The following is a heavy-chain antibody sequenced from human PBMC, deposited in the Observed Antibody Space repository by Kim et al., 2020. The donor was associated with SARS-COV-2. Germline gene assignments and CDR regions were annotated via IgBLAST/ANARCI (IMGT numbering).Heavy chain of an antibody. CDR1: GFTFSSYS. V-gene: IGHV3-48*02. J-gene: IGHJ6*02. CDR3: ARDRAMRRVYGSGLYYYGMDV. Sequence: GGSLRLSCAASGFTFSSYSMNWVRQAPGKGLEWVSYISSSSSTIYYADSVKGRFTISRDNAKNSLYLQMNSLRDEDTAVCYCARDRAMRRVYGSGLYYYGMDVWGQGTTVTVSS. D-gene: IGHD3-10*01. CDR2: ISSSSSTI.